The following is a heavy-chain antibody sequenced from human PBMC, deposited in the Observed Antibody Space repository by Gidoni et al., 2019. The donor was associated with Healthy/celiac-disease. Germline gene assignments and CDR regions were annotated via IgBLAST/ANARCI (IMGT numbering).Heavy chain of an antibody. D-gene: IGHD2-15*01. V-gene: IGHV3-33*01. J-gene: IGHJ3*02. CDR1: GFTFSSYG. CDR2: IWYDGSNK. CDR3: ASPGGLGYCSGGSCYGSDAFDI. Sequence: QVQLVESGGGVVQPGRSLRLSCAASGFTFSSYGMHCVRQAPGKGLEWVAVIWYDGSNKYYADSVKGRFTISRDNSKNTLYLQMNSLRAEDTAVYYCASPGGLGYCSGGSCYGSDAFDIWGQGTMVTVSS.